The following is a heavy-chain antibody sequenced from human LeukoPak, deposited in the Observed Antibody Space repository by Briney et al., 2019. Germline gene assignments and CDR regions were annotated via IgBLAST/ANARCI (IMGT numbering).Heavy chain of an antibody. J-gene: IGHJ4*02. D-gene: IGHD3-22*01. CDR3: TTGADYYVSSGYYTYSLLAFDY. CDR1: GFPLSNPW. V-gene: IGHV3-15*01. CDR2: IKGKTDGGTT. Sequence: GGSLTLSCAASGFPLSNPWMSWPRQAPGKGLEWVGYIKGKTDGGTTDYAAPVKGRFTISRDDSKNTLYLQMNSLKTEDTAVYYCTTGADYYVSSGYYTYSLLAFDYWGQGTLVTVSS.